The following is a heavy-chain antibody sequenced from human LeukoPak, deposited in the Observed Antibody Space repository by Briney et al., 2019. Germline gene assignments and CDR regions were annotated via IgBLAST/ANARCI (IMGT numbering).Heavy chain of an antibody. V-gene: IGHV1-69*01. J-gene: IGHJ5*02. CDR1: GGTFSSYA. D-gene: IGHD2-2*01. CDR3: ARNLNLVPAANRNWFDP. Sequence: SVKVSCKASGGTFSSYAISWVRQAPGQGLEWMGGIIPIFGTANYAQKFQGRVTITADESTSTAYMELSSLRSKDTAVYYCARNLNLVPAANRNWFDPWGQGTLVTVSS. CDR2: IIPIFGTA.